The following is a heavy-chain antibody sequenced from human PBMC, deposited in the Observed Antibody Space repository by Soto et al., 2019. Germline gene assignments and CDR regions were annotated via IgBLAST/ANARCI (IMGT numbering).Heavy chain of an antibody. Sequence: PGESLKISSKGSGYTFTNHWIAWVRQMPGKGLEWMGIVYPSDSDTRYSPSFQGQVTISADKSISHAYLQWSSLKASDTAIYYCARPDSNGWYDYWGQGSLVTVSS. D-gene: IGHD6-19*01. CDR1: GYTFTNHW. CDR2: VYPSDSDT. CDR3: ARPDSNGWYDY. V-gene: IGHV5-51*01. J-gene: IGHJ4*02.